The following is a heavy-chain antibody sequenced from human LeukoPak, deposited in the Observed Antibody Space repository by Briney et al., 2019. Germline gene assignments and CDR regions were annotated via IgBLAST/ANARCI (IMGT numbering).Heavy chain of an antibody. Sequence: QSGRSLRLSCAASGFTFDDYAMHWVRQAPGKGLEWVSGISWNSGSIGYADSVKGRFTISRDNAKNSLYLQMNSLRAEDTALYYCAKAGLIAVADPGYFDYWGQETLVTVSS. V-gene: IGHV3-9*01. CDR2: ISWNSGSI. CDR1: GFTFDDYA. CDR3: AKAGLIAVADPGYFDY. J-gene: IGHJ4*02. D-gene: IGHD6-19*01.